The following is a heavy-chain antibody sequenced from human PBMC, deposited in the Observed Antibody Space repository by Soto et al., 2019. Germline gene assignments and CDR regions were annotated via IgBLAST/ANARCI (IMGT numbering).Heavy chain of an antibody. CDR1: GYTFSGYS. Sequence: ASVKVSCKASGYTFSGYSITWVRQAPGQGLEWMGRISGYNGNTNYARTLRDRLTLTTDTSTSTAYMELRSLTSDDTAVYYCARDVFCGGAPACPDMDVWGQGTTVTVSS. D-gene: IGHD2-21*01. CDR3: ARDVFCGGAPACPDMDV. V-gene: IGHV1-18*04. CDR2: ISGYNGNT. J-gene: IGHJ6*02.